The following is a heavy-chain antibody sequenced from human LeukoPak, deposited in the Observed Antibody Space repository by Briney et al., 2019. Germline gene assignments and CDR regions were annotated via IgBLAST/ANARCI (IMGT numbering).Heavy chain of an antibody. CDR2: INHSGST. V-gene: IGHV4-34*01. D-gene: IGHD4-17*01. Sequence: SETLSLTCAVYGGSFSGYYWSWIRQPPGKGLEWIGEINHSGSTNYNPSLKSRVTISVDTSKNQFSLKLSSVTAADTAVYHCARRPTYGDHGYWGQGTLVTVSS. CDR3: ARRPTYGDHGY. J-gene: IGHJ4*02. CDR1: GGSFSGYY.